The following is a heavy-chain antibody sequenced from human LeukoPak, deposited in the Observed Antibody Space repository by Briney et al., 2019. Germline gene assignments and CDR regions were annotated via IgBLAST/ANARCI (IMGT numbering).Heavy chain of an antibody. V-gene: IGHV4-4*07. J-gene: IGHJ4*02. D-gene: IGHD6-6*01. CDR2: IYTSGST. CDR3: ARVGIAAPYYFDY. Sequence: PSETLSLTCTVSGGSISSYYWSWIRQPAGKGLEWIGSIYTSGSTNYNHSLKSRVTISVDTSKNQFSLTLSSVTAADTAVYYCARVGIAAPYYFDYWGQGTLVTVSS. CDR1: GGSISSYY.